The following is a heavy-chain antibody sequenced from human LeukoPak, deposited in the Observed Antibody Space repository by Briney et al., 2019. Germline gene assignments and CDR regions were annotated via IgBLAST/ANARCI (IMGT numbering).Heavy chain of an antibody. CDR1: GGTFSSYA. CDR2: IIPILGIA. D-gene: IGHD3-22*01. Sequence: SVKVSCKASGGTFSSYAISWVRQAPGQGLEWMGRIIPILGIANYAQKFQGRVTITADKSTSTAYMELSSLRSEDTAVYYCASEPRDDSSGYYPYYYYGMDVWGQGTTVTVSS. CDR3: ASEPRDDSSGYYPYYYYGMDV. V-gene: IGHV1-69*04. J-gene: IGHJ6*02.